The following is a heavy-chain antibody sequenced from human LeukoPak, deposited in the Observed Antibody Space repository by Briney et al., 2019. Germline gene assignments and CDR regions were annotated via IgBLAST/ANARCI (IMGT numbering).Heavy chain of an antibody. J-gene: IGHJ3*02. Sequence: SETLSLTCTVSGGSISSYYWSWIRRPAGKGLEWIGRIYTSGSTNYNPSLKSRVTTSVDTSKNQFSLKLSSVTAADTAVYYCARDRQWLVGAFDIWGQGTMVTVSS. CDR1: GGSISSYY. V-gene: IGHV4-4*07. CDR2: IYTSGST. D-gene: IGHD6-19*01. CDR3: ARDRQWLVGAFDI.